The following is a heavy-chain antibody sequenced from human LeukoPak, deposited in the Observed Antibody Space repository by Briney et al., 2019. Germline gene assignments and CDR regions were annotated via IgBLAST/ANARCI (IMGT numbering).Heavy chain of an antibody. CDR1: GGSFSGYY. CDR2: INHSGST. Sequence: SETLSLTCAVYGGSFSGYYWCWIRQPPGKGLEWIGEINHSGSTNYNPSLKSRVTISVDTSKNQFSLKLSSVTAADTAVYYCATGVYSRYWGQGTLVTVSS. V-gene: IGHV4-34*01. J-gene: IGHJ4*02. D-gene: IGHD6-13*01. CDR3: ATGVYSRY.